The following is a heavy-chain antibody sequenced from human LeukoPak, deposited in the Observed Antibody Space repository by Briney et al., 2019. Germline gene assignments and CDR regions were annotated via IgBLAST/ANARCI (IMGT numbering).Heavy chain of an antibody. D-gene: IGHD2-21*02. V-gene: IGHV1-69*01. CDR1: GGTFSTYA. Sequence: TLKVSCKASGGTFSTYAISWVRKTPGQGLEWMGGIIPILATANYAQKFQGRVTITADESTSTAYMELSSLRSEDTAVYYCATSPTSDSPGYWGQGTLVTVAS. CDR3: ATSPTSDSPGY. CDR2: IIPILATA. J-gene: IGHJ4*02.